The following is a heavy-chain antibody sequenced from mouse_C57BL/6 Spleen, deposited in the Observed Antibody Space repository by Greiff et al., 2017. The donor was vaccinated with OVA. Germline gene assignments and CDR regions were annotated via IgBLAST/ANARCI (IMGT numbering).Heavy chain of an antibody. CDR1: GYTFTGYW. CDR3: ARYYYGSRKAFYYAMDY. J-gene: IGHJ4*01. D-gene: IGHD1-1*01. CDR2: ILPGSGST. Sequence: VQLQQSGAELMKPGASVKLSCKATGYTFTGYWIEWVKQRPGHGLEWIGEILPGSGSTNYNVKFKGKATFTADTSSNTAYMQLSSLTTEDSAIYYCARYYYGSRKAFYYAMDYWGQGTSVTVSS. V-gene: IGHV1-9*01.